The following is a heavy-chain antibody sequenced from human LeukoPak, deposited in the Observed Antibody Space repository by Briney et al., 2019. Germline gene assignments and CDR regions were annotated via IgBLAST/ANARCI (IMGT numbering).Heavy chain of an antibody. Sequence: ASVKVSCKASGYTFTSYYMHWVRQAPGQGLEWMGWINPNSGGTNYAQKFQGRVTMTRDTSISTAYMELSRLRSDDTAVYYCARMRGGSFLYYFDYWGQGTLVTVSS. CDR3: ARMRGGSFLYYFDY. D-gene: IGHD3-16*01. J-gene: IGHJ4*02. V-gene: IGHV1-2*02. CDR2: INPNSGGT. CDR1: GYTFTSYY.